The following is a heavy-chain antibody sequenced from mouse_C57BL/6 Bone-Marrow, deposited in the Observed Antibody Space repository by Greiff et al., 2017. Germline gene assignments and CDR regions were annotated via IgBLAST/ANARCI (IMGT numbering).Heavy chain of an antibody. V-gene: IGHV1-9*01. J-gene: IGHJ3*01. CDR2: ILPGSGIT. CDR3: ARDYDYAWFAY. D-gene: IGHD2-4*01. Sequence: VQLQQSGAELMKPGASVKLSCKATGYTFTGYWIEWVKQRPGHGLEWIGEILPGSGITNYNEKFKGKATFTADTSSNTAYMQLSSLTTEDSAIYYCARDYDYAWFAYWGQGTLVTVSA. CDR1: GYTFTGYW.